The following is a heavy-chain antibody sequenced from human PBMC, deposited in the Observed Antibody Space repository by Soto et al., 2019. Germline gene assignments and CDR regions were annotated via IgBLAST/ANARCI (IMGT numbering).Heavy chain of an antibody. J-gene: IGHJ5*02. CDR1: RDTFTSYY. CDR3: ARSSGGNFGIIIEGTNWSAP. V-gene: IGHV1-46*01. CDR2: INPHGGST. Sequence: ASVKVSCKAPRDTFTSYYINWVRQDHGHGIEWMGVINPHGGSTAYAQKFKGRVTLTRDTSASTVYMEVSSLTSEDTAMYYCARSSGGNFGIIIEGTNWSAPWGQATLLTVSS. D-gene: IGHD1-26*01.